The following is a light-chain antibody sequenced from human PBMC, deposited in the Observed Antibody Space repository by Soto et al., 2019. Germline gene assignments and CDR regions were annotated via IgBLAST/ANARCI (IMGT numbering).Light chain of an antibody. J-gene: IGLJ2*01. CDR1: SSDYDL. Sequence: QSVLAQPASVSGSPGQSITISCTGVSSDYDLVSWYQHHTGKAPKLLIYEGSKRPSGVSTRFSGSKSGTTASLTISGLQAEDEADYYCSSYSVLFDGGTKLTVL. V-gene: IGLV2-14*02. CDR3: SSYSVL. CDR2: EGS.